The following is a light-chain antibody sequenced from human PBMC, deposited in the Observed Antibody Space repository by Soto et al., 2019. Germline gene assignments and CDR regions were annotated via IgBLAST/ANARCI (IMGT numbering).Light chain of an antibody. Sequence: EIVMTQSPATLPVSPGERAALSCRASQSLGSNLAWYHQKPGQAPRLLLFATSSRATGVPDRFSGDGSGTEFTLSISSLQSEDFGVYYCQKYNEWPWTFGPVTKVDIK. CDR2: ATS. J-gene: IGKJ1*01. CDR1: QSLGSN. CDR3: QKYNEWPWT. V-gene: IGKV3-15*01.